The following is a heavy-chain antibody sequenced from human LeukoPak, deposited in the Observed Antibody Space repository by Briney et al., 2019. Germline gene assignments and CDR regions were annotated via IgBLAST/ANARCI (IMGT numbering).Heavy chain of an antibody. CDR1: GYSISSGYQ. CDR2: IYHSGSA. J-gene: IGHJ5*02. V-gene: IGHV4-38-2*02. D-gene: IGHD2-2*01. CDR3: ARDPRWLTPDCTSTSCYENYFDP. Sequence: SETLSLTCAVSGYSISSGYQWAWIRQSPGKGLEWIGSIYHSGSAHYNPSLKSRVTISVETSKNQFSLKMYSVTAANTAVYYCARDPRWLTPDCTSTSCYENYFDPWGQGTLVTVSS.